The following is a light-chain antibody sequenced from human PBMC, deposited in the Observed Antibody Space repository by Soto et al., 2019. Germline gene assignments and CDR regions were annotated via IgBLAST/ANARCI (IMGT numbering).Light chain of an antibody. J-gene: IGKJ1*01. CDR1: QSVTNT. Sequence: IVMTQSPATLSVSPGERVTISCRASQSVTNTLAWYQHKPGQAPRLLISYASRGATGIPSRFSGSGSGTDFTLTINSLQSEDFAVYYCQQRSNWPWTFGQGTKVDIK. CDR3: QQRSNWPWT. V-gene: IGKV3-15*01. CDR2: YAS.